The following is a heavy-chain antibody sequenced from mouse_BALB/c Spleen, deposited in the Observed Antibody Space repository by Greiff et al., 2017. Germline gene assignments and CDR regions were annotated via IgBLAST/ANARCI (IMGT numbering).Heavy chain of an antibody. D-gene: IGHD1-1*01. V-gene: IGHV1S81*02. CDR2: INPSNGRT. Sequence: QVQLKQPGAELVKPGASVKLSCKASGYTFTSYWMHWVKQRPGQGLEWIGEINPSNGRTNYNEKFKSKATLTVDKSSSTAYMQLSSLTSEDSAVYYCARRTPIYPDAMDYWGQGTSVTVSS. CDR1: GYTFTSYW. CDR3: ARRTPIYPDAMDY. J-gene: IGHJ4*01.